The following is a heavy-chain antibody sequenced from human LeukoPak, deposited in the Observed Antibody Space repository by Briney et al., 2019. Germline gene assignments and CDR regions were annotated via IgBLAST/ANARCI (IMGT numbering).Heavy chain of an antibody. CDR2: ISSSSSYT. J-gene: IGHJ4*02. CDR1: GFTFSDYY. V-gene: IGHV3-11*05. D-gene: IGHD1-26*01. Sequence: GRSLRLSCAASGFTFSDYYMTWIRQAPGKGLEGVSFISSSSSYTNYAASVKGRFTISRDNAKNSLYLQMNSLRAEDTAVYYCARVGEYSGSYCDYWGQGTLVTVSS. CDR3: ARVGEYSGSYCDY.